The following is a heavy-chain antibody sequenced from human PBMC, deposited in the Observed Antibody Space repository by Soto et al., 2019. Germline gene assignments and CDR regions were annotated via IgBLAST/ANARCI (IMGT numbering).Heavy chain of an antibody. J-gene: IGHJ6*02. Sequence: SETLSLTCTVSGGSISSYDVSWIRQPPGKGLEWIGYIYYSGSTNYNPSLKSRVTISVDTSKNQFSLKLSSVTAADTAVYYCARESSSSWDYYYYYGMDVWGQGTTVTVSS. D-gene: IGHD6-13*01. CDR1: GGSISSYD. CDR2: IYYSGST. V-gene: IGHV4-59*01. CDR3: ARESSSSWDYYYYYGMDV.